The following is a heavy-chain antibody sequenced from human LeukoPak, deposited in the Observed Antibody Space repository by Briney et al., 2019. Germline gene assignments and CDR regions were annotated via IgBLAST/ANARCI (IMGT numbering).Heavy chain of an antibody. CDR3: ARPLGPVAFDI. Sequence: SETLSLTCTVSGGSISSYYWSWIRQPPGKGLEWIGSIYYSGSTYYNPSLKSRVTISVDTSKNQFSLKLSSVTAADTAVYYCARPLGPVAFDIWGQGTMVTVSS. V-gene: IGHV4-59*05. J-gene: IGHJ3*02. CDR1: GGSISSYY. CDR2: IYYSGST.